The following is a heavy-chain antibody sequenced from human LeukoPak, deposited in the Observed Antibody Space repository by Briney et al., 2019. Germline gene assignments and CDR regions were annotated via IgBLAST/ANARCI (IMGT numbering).Heavy chain of an antibody. J-gene: IGHJ6*03. CDR1: GGSISSYY. CDR2: IYTSGST. CDR3: ARAYCGGDCSLGYYYYYMDV. V-gene: IGHV4-59*01. Sequence: SETLSLTCTVSGGSISSYYWSWIRQPPGKGLEWIGYIYTSGSTNYNPSLKSRVTISVDTSKNQFSLKLSSVTAADTAVYYCARAYCGGDCSLGYYYYYMDVWGKGTTVTVSS. D-gene: IGHD2-21*02.